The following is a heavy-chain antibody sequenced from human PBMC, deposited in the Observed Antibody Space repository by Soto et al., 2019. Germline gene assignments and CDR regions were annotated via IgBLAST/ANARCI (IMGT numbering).Heavy chain of an antibody. CDR3: ATSQKGYNWNYFDH. Sequence: PSETLSLTCAVSGGSVSGSYYYWAWLRQSPGKAPEWIGSVFHTGFTSYNPSLESRVSVAVDTSKSQFSLKLSAVTASDTAVYYCATSQKGYNWNYFDHWGQGALVTVSS. V-gene: IGHV4-39*01. CDR2: VFHTGFT. J-gene: IGHJ4*02. CDR1: GGSVSGSYYY. D-gene: IGHD1-1*01.